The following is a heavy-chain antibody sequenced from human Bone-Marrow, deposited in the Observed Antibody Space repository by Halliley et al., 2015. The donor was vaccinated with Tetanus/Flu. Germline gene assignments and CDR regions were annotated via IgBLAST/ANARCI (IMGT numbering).Heavy chain of an antibody. Sequence: SLRLSCTASGFTFSTYWMSWVRQAPGKGLEWVAYIKHDGSERKYADTVKGRFTISRDNAKNSLYLQMDSLRAEDAAVYYCARDVRCLGSNGCYSYFDYWGQGTLVTVSS. CDR3: ARDVRCLGSNGCYSYFDY. J-gene: IGHJ4*02. V-gene: IGHV3-7*01. CDR2: IKHDGSER. D-gene: IGHD2-21*02. CDR1: GFTFSTYW.